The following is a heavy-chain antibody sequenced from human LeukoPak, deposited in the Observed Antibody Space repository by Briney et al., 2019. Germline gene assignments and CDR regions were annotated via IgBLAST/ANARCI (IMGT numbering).Heavy chain of an antibody. Sequence: AAVKDSCKASGCTFTRYEGNGVGQAAGQGGEWMGWMNQNRGKTGYAQKFQSRVNMTKNTSISTAYMQRSRLTSEDTAVYYCARDGGQSWVRPYWGQGTLVTVSS. CDR1: GCTFTRYE. V-gene: IGHV1-8*01. D-gene: IGHD3-10*01. CDR2: MNQNRGKT. J-gene: IGHJ4*02. CDR3: ARDGGQSWVRPY.